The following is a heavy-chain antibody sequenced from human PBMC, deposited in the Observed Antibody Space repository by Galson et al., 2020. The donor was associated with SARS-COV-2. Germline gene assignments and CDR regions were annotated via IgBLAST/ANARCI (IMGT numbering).Heavy chain of an antibody. CDR3: ANAEATGDFQH. J-gene: IGHJ1*01. Sequence: GGSLRLSCAASGFTFSSYAMSWVLQAPGKGLEWVSAISGSGGSTYYAYSVKGRFTISRDNSKNTLYLQMNSLRAEDTAVYYCANAEATGDFQHWGQGTLVTVSS. CDR1: GFTFSSYA. V-gene: IGHV3-23*01. D-gene: IGHD5-12*01. CDR2: ISGSGGST.